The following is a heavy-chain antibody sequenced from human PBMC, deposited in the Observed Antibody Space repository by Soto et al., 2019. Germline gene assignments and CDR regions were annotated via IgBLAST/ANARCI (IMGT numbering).Heavy chain of an antibody. D-gene: IGHD6-6*01. Sequence: QVQLQETGPGLVKPSETLSLTCSVSGDSFSHYYWTCIRQPAGKGLEWIGRIYPSGSTNYNPSLKSRVTTSIETYKNFYSLKLTSMTAADTAVYYWARGGAARGPDNNRFDPWGQGTQVTVSS. CDR1: GDSFSHYY. V-gene: IGHV4-4*07. CDR2: IYPSGST. CDR3: ARGGAARGPDNNRFDP. J-gene: IGHJ5*02.